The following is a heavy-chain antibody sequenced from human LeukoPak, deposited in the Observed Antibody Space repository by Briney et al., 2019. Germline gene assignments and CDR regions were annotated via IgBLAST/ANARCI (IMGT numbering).Heavy chain of an antibody. J-gene: IGHJ4*02. CDR1: GYTLTSNG. CDR2: ISAYNGNT. Sequence: EASVKVSCKASGYTLTSNGISWVRQVPGQGLEWVGWISAYNGNTNYAQKFQGRVTMTTDPSTSPAYMELRSLRSDDTAVYYCARDQQWLDPARHGFDYWGQGTLVTVSS. CDR3: ARDQQWLDPARHGFDY. V-gene: IGHV1-18*01. D-gene: IGHD6-19*01.